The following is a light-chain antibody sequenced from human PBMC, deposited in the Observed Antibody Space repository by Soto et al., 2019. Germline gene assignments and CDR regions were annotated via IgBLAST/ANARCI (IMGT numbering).Light chain of an antibody. CDR1: QSISRN. CDR3: QQYNNWPGT. V-gene: IGKV3-15*01. J-gene: IGKJ1*01. CDR2: GAS. Sequence: EIVMTQSPATLSVSPGERVTLSCRASQSISRNLAWYQQKPGQSPRLLLYGASTGATGLPDRFIGSGSGTEFTLTISSLRSKDFAVYYCQQYNNWPGTFGQGTKVEIK.